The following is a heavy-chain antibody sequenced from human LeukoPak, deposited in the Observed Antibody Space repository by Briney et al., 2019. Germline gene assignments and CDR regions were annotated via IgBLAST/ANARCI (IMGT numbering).Heavy chain of an antibody. Sequence: GGSLRLSCAASGFTFSNYAMHWVRQAPGKGLEWVSSSGTRSGTKYYADSVMGRFTISRDSAMNSVSLQINSLRAEDTAVYYCLLQMTYGELSDPDFRGQGTLVTVSS. CDR1: GFTFSNYA. V-gene: IGHV3-21*01. D-gene: IGHD3-16*02. J-gene: IGHJ4*02. CDR2: SGTRSGTK. CDR3: LLQMTYGELSDPDF.